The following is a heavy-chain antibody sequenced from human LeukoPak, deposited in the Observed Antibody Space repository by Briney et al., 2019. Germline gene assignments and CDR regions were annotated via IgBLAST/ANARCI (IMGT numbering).Heavy chain of an antibody. V-gene: IGHV3-53*01. Sequence: GSLRLSCAASGITVSSNYMSWVRQAPGKGLEWVSFIYSGRSTYYADSVKGRFTISRDNSKSTLYLQMNSLRAEDTAVYYCAMKTGWGYFDYWGQGTLVTVSS. CDR2: IYSGRST. CDR3: AMKTGWGYFDY. CDR1: GITVSSNY. J-gene: IGHJ4*02. D-gene: IGHD2-15*01.